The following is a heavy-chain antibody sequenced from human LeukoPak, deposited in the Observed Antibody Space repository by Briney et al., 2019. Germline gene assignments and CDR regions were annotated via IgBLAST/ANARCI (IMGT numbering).Heavy chain of an antibody. CDR1: GASIITTNYY. CDR2: ISYSGTA. J-gene: IGHJ4*02. Sequence: SETLSLTCTVSGASIITTNYYWGWIRQPPGKGLEWIGSISYSGTAYYNPSLRSRLSTSMDASNNQFSLKVRSVTAANTAVYYCARNLGQTWGTVTTDLWYFDHWGQGTLVPVSS. D-gene: IGHD4-11*01. V-gene: IGHV4-39*01. CDR3: ARNLGQTWGTVTTDLWYFDH.